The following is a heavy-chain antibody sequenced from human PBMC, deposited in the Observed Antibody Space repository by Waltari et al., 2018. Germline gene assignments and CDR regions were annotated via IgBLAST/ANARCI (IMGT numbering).Heavy chain of an antibody. D-gene: IGHD2-8*02. J-gene: IGHJ6*02. CDR1: GFTFGSSG. CDR3: ASCTGGNCYYYGFDV. Sequence: QVQLVESGGGVVPPGRSLRLSCAASGFTFGSSGMHWVRQTPGRGLEWVAVISSDGSRKSYADSVKGRFSISRDNSKNSLSLEMNSLRPEDTAVYYCASCTGGNCYYYGFDVWGQGTTVTVSS. CDR2: ISSDGSRK. V-gene: IGHV3-30*03.